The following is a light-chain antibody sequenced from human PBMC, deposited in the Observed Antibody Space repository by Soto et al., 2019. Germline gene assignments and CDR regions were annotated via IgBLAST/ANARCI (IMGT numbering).Light chain of an antibody. V-gene: IGLV1-51*01. CDR3: ATWYSSLSAEA. CDR2: HDN. Sequence: QSVLTQPPSVSAAPGQKVSISCSGSSSNIGNNYVSWYQQFPGKAHKLLIYHDNQRPSGISDRISGSKSGTSATLGITGLQTGDDADYYSATWYSSLSAEALGGGTKLTVL. J-gene: IGLJ2*01. CDR1: SSNIGNNY.